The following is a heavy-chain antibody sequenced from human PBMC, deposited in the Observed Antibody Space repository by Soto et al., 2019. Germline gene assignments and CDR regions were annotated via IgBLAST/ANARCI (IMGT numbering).Heavy chain of an antibody. J-gene: IGHJ4*02. D-gene: IGHD2-15*01. Sequence: SETLSLTCTVSGGSISSYYWSWIRQPPGKGLELIGYIYYSGSTNYNPSLKSRVTISVDTSKNQFSLKLSSVTAADTAVYYCARLGAQDIDFWGQAILVTVSS. V-gene: IGHV4-59*08. CDR2: IYYSGST. CDR3: ARLGAQDIDF. CDR1: GGSISSYY.